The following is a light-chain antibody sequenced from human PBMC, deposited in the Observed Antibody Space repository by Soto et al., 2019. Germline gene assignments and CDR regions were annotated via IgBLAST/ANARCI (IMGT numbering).Light chain of an antibody. V-gene: IGKV3-20*01. CDR1: QSVSSNY. CDR2: DVS. CDR3: QQYGSSPT. J-gene: IGKJ1*01. Sequence: DIVLTQSPGTLSLSPGERATLSCRSSQSVSSNYLAWYQQKPDQAPRLVIYDVSGRATGIPDRFSGSGSATAFTLTISRLEPEGSAVYYCQQYGSSPTFGQGTKVEIK.